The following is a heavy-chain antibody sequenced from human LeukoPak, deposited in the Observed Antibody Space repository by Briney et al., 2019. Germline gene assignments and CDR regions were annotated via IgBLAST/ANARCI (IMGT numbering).Heavy chain of an antibody. J-gene: IGHJ5*02. CDR2: MNPNSGNT. D-gene: IGHD2-15*01. CDR1: GYTFTSYD. Sequence: ASVKVSCKASGYTFTSYDINWVRQATGQGREWMGWMNPNSGNTGYAQKFQGRVTMTRNTSISTAYMELSSLRSEDTAVYYCARAGVGYCSGGSCYRQGNNWFDPWGQGTLVTVSS. V-gene: IGHV1-8*01. CDR3: ARAGVGYCSGGSCYRQGNNWFDP.